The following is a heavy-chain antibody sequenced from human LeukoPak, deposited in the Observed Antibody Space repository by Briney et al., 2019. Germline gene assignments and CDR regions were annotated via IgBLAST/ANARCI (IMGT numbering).Heavy chain of an antibody. V-gene: IGHV3-13*01. CDR3: ARWAAVDRAFDI. J-gene: IGHJ3*02. Sequence: AGGSLRLSCAASGFTFSSYDMHWVRQATGKGLEWVSAIGTAGDTYYPGSVKGRFTISRENAKNSLYLQMNSLRAGDTAVYYCARWAAVDRAFDIWGQGTMVTVSS. CDR2: IGTAGDT. CDR1: GFTFSSYD. D-gene: IGHD4-23*01.